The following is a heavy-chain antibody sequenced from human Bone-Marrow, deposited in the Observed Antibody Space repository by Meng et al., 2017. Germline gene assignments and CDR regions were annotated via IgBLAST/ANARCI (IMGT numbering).Heavy chain of an antibody. J-gene: IGHJ4*02. CDR1: GYTLSRYA. CDR2: ISTNNGNP. V-gene: IGHV7-4-1*02. Sequence: QGQLVQSGAEVKKPGASVKVSCKASGYTLSRYAINWLRQAPGQGLEWMGWISTNNGNPTYAQGFTGRFVFSLDTSVSTAYLQISTLKADDTAVYYCTRDGYSDCSRTSCFDFWGQGTLVTVSS. D-gene: IGHD2-2*01. CDR3: TRDGYSDCSRTSCFDF.